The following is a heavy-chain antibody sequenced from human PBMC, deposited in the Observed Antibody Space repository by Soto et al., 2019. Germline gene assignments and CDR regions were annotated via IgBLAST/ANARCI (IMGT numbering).Heavy chain of an antibody. CDR1: GYTLTELS. CDR2: FDPEDGET. V-gene: IGHV1-24*01. Sequence: ASVKVSCKVSGYTLTELSMHWVRQAPGKGLEWMGGFDPEDGETIYAQKFQGRVTMTEDTSTDTAYMELSSLRSEDTAVYYCATVPRRRTYYDFWSGYYTKYYYYGMDVWGQGTTVTVSS. D-gene: IGHD3-3*01. CDR3: ATVPRRRTYYDFWSGYYTKYYYYGMDV. J-gene: IGHJ6*02.